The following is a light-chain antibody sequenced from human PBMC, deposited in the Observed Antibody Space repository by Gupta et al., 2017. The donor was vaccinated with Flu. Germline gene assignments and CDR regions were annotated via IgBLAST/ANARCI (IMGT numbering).Light chain of an antibody. CDR2: DAS. CDR3: QQRSDWPVS. J-gene: IGKJ3*01. Sequence: EIALTQSPATLSVPPGERATLSCRASQSVGTSLAWYQQKAGQAPRLLIYDASNRATGIPARFSGGGSGTDFTLTISNLEPEDFAVYYCQQRSDWPVSFGPGTKVDLK. V-gene: IGKV3-11*01. CDR1: QSVGTS.